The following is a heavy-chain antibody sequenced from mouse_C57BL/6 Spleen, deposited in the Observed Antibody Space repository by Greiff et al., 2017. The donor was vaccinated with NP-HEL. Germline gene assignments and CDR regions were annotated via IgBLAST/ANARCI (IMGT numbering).Heavy chain of an antibody. D-gene: IGHD2-12*01. Sequence: VKLQQPGAELVKPGASVKLSCKASGYTFTSYWMQWVKQRPGQGLEWIGEIDPSDSYTNYNQKFKGKATLTVDTSSSTAYMQLSSLTSEDSAVYYCARRYRVDLYYFDYWGQGTTLTVSS. CDR3: ARRYRVDLYYFDY. CDR1: GYTFTSYW. V-gene: IGHV1-50*01. CDR2: IDPSDSYT. J-gene: IGHJ2*01.